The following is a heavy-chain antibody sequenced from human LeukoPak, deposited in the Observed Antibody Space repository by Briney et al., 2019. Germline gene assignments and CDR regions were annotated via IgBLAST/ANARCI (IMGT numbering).Heavy chain of an antibody. CDR1: GGSISSGGYY. V-gene: IGHV4-31*03. CDR3: ARDKMRDVYSNNWFDP. D-gene: IGHD4-11*01. CDR2: IYYSGST. Sequence: SETLSLTCTVSGGSISSGGYYWSWIRQHPGKGLEWIGYIYYSGSTYYNPSLKSRVTISVDTSKNQFSLKLSSVTAADTAVYYCARDKMRDVYSNNWFDPWGQGTLVTVSS. J-gene: IGHJ5*02.